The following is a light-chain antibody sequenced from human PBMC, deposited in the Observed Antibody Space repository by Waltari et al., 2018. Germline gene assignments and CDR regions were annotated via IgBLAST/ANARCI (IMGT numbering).Light chain of an antibody. J-gene: IGLJ3*02. V-gene: IGLV3-1*01. CDR3: QALGTGAWV. CDR2: QDT. CDR1: IMGNNY. Sequence: SFERTQPPSVSMSPGQTASITCSGDIMGNNYASWYQHKPGQSPLLVIYQDTTRPSGIPERFSGSKAGNAATLTISGTQAMDEADYYCQALGTGAWVFGGGTKLTVL.